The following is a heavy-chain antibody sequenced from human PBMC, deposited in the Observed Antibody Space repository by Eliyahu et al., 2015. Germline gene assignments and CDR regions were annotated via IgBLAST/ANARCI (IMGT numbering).Heavy chain of an antibody. CDR3: AHSTWIQLWLVSDGAEYYFDY. Sequence: QITLKESGPTLVKPTQTLTLTCTFSGFSLSTXGVGXXXIRQPPGKALEWLALIYWDDDKRYXPSLKSRLTITKDTSKNQVVLTMTNMDPVDTATYYCAHSTWIQLWLVSDGAEYYFDYWGQGTLVTVSS. J-gene: IGHJ4*02. CDR1: GFSLSTXGVG. CDR2: IYWDDDK. D-gene: IGHD5-18*01. V-gene: IGHV2-5*02.